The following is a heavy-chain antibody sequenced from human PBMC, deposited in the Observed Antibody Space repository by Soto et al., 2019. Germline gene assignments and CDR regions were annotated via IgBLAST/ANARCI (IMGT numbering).Heavy chain of an antibody. CDR1: GGSISSYY. D-gene: IGHD1-26*01. J-gene: IGHJ4*02. Sequence: SETQSLTSSVSGGSISSYYYTWIRQTPGKGLEWIGYIYLGGSINYNPSFKSRVIISVDTSKNQFSVRLSSVTAADTAVYYCARHRRYYDFDYWGQGTLVTVSS. CDR2: IYLGGSI. V-gene: IGHV4-59*08. CDR3: ARHRRYYDFDY.